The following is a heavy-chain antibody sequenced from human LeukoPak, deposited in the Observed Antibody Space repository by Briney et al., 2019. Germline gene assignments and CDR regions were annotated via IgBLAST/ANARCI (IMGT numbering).Heavy chain of an antibody. CDR3: ARSSSRLDTSSFEY. D-gene: IGHD5-18*01. CDR2: IQYDGSNK. V-gene: IGHV3-30*02. CDR1: GFTFSSYG. Sequence: GGTLRLSCAASGFTFSSYGIHWVRQAPGKGLEWVTFIQYDGSNKYADSVKGRFTISRDNSKNVLYLQMNSLRAEDTALYYCARSSSRLDTSSFEYWGQGTLVTVAS. J-gene: IGHJ4*02.